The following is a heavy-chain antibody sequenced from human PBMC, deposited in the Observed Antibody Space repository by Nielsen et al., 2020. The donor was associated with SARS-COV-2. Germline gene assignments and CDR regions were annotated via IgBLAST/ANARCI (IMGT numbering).Heavy chain of an antibody. J-gene: IGHJ4*02. CDR2: ISWDGGTT. Sequence: GESLKISCAASGFTFDDYAMHWVRQPPGKGLECVSLISWDGGTTHYADSVKGRFSISRDNSKNSLYLQMNSLRAEDSALYYCASAYSYGRFDYWGQGTLVTVSS. V-gene: IGHV3-43D*03. D-gene: IGHD5-18*01. CDR3: ASAYSYGRFDY. CDR1: GFTFDDYA.